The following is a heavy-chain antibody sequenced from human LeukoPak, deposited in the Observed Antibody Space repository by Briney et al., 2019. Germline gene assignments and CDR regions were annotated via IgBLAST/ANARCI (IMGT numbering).Heavy chain of an antibody. J-gene: IGHJ4*02. D-gene: IGHD2-15*01. CDR1: GFTVSSNY. Sequence: PGGSLRLSCAASGFTVSSNYMSWVRQAPGKGLEWVSVIYSGGSTYYADSVKGRFTISRDNSKNTLYLQMNSLRAEDTAVYYCARVDCSGGSCYSGWGQGTLVTVSS. CDR2: IYSGGST. CDR3: ARVDCSGGSCYSG. V-gene: IGHV3-66*01.